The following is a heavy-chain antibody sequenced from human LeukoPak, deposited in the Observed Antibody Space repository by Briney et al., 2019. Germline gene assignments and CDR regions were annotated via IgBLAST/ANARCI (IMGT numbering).Heavy chain of an antibody. CDR3: ARVLRLRSGVVPADYYYYMDV. CDR1: GGSISSYY. Sequence: SETLSLTCTVSGGSISSYYWSWIRQPPGKGLEWIGFIYYSGSTHYKPSLKSRGTISMDTSKNQYSLKLSSVTAADTAVYYCARVLRLRSGVVPADYYYYMDVWGKGTTVTISS. D-gene: IGHD2-2*01. J-gene: IGHJ6*03. CDR2: IYYSGST. V-gene: IGHV4-59*12.